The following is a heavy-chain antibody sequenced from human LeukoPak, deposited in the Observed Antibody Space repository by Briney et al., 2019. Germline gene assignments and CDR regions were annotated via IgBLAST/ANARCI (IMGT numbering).Heavy chain of an antibody. CDR1: GSSFTGNY. CDR2: IYPKSGAT. D-gene: IGHD6-19*01. J-gene: IGHJ2*01. CDR3: ARRGIPVAGTAYFDL. V-gene: IGHV1-2*06. Sequence: ASVKLSCNASGSSFTGNYMHWVRHPHGQGHGLMGLIYPKSGATNYAQKFRGRVTMSRDTSINTVYMEVTRLRSDDTAMYYCARRGIPVAGTAYFDLWGRGTLVTVSS.